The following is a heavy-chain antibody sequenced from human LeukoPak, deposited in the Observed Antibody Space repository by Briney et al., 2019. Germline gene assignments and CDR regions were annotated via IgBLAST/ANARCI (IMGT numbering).Heavy chain of an antibody. Sequence: PSETLSLTCAVYGGSFRGYYWSWIRQPPGKGLEWIGEINHSGSTNYNPSLKSRVTISVDTSKNQFSLKLSSVTAADTAVYYCASRSSSWLVFWFDPWGQGTLVTVSS. CDR1: GGSFRGYY. CDR2: INHSGST. V-gene: IGHV4-34*01. J-gene: IGHJ5*02. CDR3: ASRSSSWLVFWFDP. D-gene: IGHD6-13*01.